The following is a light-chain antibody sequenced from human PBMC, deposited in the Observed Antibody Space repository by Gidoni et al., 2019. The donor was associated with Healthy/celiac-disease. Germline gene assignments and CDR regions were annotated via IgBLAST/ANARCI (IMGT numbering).Light chain of an antibody. CDR1: QSLVHSDGNTY. V-gene: IGKV2-30*02. J-gene: IGKJ3*01. CDR2: KVS. CDR3: SQGTHWP. Sequence: DVVMTQSPLSLPVTLGQPASISCRSSQSLVHSDGNTYLNWFQQRPGQSPRRLIYKVSNRDSGVPDRISGSGSGTDFTLKISRVEAEDVGVYYCSQGTHWPFGPGTKVDIK.